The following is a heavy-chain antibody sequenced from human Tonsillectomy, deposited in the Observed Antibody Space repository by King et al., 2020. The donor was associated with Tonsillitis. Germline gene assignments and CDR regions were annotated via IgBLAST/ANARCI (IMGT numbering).Heavy chain of an antibody. Sequence: VQLVESGGGVVQPGRSLRLSCAASGFTFSSYGMQWVRQAPGKGLEWVAVISYDGSNKYYADSVKGRFTISRDNSKNTLYLQMNSLRAEDTAVYYCAKQYYYDSSGYYSFAYWGQGTLVTVSS. CDR3: AKQYYYDSSGYYSFAY. V-gene: IGHV3-30*18. CDR1: GFTFSSYG. D-gene: IGHD3-22*01. J-gene: IGHJ4*02. CDR2: ISYDGSNK.